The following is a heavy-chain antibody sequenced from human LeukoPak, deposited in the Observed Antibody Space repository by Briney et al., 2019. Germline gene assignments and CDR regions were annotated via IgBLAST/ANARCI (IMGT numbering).Heavy chain of an antibody. V-gene: IGHV4-59*08. CDR1: GGSFSGYY. D-gene: IGHD1-26*01. CDR2: IYYSGST. CDR3: ARHRRLVGPFDI. J-gene: IGHJ3*02. Sequence: TSETLSLTCAVYGGSFSGYYWSWIRQPPGKGLEWIGYIYYSGSTNYNPSLKSRVTISVDMSKNQFSLKLSSVTAADTAVYYCARHRRLVGPFDIWGQGTMVTVSS.